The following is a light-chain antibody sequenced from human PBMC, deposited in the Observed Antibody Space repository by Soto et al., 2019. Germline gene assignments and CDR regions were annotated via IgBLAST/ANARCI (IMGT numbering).Light chain of an antibody. Sequence: DIQMTQSPSSVSASVGDRVTITCRASQTIGTFLNWYQHKPGKAPKLLIYAASPLQSGVPSRFSGSGSGTDFTPTINSLQPEDFATYYCQQSYSTPLTFGGGTKVDIK. CDR1: QTIGTF. J-gene: IGKJ4*01. V-gene: IGKV1-39*01. CDR3: QQSYSTPLT. CDR2: AAS.